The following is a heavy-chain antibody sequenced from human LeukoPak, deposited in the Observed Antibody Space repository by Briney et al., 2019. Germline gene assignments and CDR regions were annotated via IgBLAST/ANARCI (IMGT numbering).Heavy chain of an antibody. V-gene: IGHV4-34*01. Sequence: SETLSLTCAVYGGSFGGYYWSWIRQPPGKGLEWIGEINHSGSTNYNPSLKSRVTISVDTSKNQFSLKLSSVTAADTAVYYCASRADYYDSSGYYPYYFDYWGQGTLVTVSS. CDR2: INHSGST. CDR1: GGSFGGYY. D-gene: IGHD3-22*01. J-gene: IGHJ4*02. CDR3: ASRADYYDSSGYYPYYFDY.